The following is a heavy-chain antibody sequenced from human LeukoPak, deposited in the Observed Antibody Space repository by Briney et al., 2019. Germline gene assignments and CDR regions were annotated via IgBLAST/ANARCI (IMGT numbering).Heavy chain of an antibody. D-gene: IGHD3-10*01. CDR2: ISGSGGST. J-gene: IGHJ4*02. V-gene: IGHV3-23*01. CDR3: AKVYHYGSGSCYTEYYFDY. CDR1: GFTFSSYA. Sequence: GGSLRLSCAASGFTFSSYAMSWVRQAPGKGLEWVSAISGSGGSTYYADSVKGRFTISRDNSKNTLYLQMNSLRAEDTAVYYCAKVYHYGSGSCYTEYYFDYWGQGTLVTVSS.